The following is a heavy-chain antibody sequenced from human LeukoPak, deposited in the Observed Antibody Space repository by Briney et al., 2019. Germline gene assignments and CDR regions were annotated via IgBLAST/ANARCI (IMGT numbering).Heavy chain of an antibody. D-gene: IGHD3-22*01. Sequence: PSETLSLTCEVYGGSFSGYYWSWIRQPPGKGLEWIGEINHSGSTNYNPSLRSRVSISVDTSKNQFSLKLSSVTAADTAVYYCSSGYYNDAYDIWGQGTMVTVSS. CDR3: SSGYYNDAYDI. J-gene: IGHJ3*02. CDR1: GGSFSGYY. V-gene: IGHV4-34*01. CDR2: INHSGST.